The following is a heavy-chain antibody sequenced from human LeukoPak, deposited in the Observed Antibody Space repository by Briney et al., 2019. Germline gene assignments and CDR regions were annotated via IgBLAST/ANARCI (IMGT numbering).Heavy chain of an antibody. CDR1: GFTFSSYD. Sequence: GGSLRLSCAASGFTFSSYDMHWVRQATGKGLEWVSAIGIAGDTYYPGSVKGRFTISRENAKTSLCLQMNSLRAGDTAVYYCARGPGSSSFYMDVWGKGTTVTVSS. J-gene: IGHJ6*03. D-gene: IGHD6-6*01. CDR3: ARGPGSSSFYMDV. V-gene: IGHV3-13*01. CDR2: IGIAGDT.